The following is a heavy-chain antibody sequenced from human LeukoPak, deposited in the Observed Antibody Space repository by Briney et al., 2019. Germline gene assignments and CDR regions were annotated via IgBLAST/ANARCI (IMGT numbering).Heavy chain of an antibody. Sequence: SETLSLTCTVSGGSISSYYWSWIRQPPGKGLEWIGYIYTSGSTNYNPSLKSRVTISVDTSKNQFSLKLSSVTAADTAVYYCARGVHLYTDYYYYYMDDWGKGTTVTVSS. CDR1: GGSISSYY. CDR2: IYTSGST. J-gene: IGHJ6*03. V-gene: IGHV4-4*09. D-gene: IGHD1-1*01. CDR3: ARGVHLYTDYYYYYMDD.